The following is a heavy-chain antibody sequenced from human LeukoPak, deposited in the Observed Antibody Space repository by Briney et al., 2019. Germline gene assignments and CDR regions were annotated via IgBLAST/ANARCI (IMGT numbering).Heavy chain of an antibody. Sequence: GSLRLSCAASGFTVSSKYMSWVRQAPGKGLEWVSVIYSGSDTYYADSVKGRFTISRDNSKNTLYLQMNSLRAEDTAVYHCARSNGVTTVAPFDYWGQGTLVTVSS. CDR2: IYSGSDT. D-gene: IGHD4-23*01. CDR3: ARSNGVTTVAPFDY. V-gene: IGHV3-53*01. CDR1: GFTVSSKY. J-gene: IGHJ4*02.